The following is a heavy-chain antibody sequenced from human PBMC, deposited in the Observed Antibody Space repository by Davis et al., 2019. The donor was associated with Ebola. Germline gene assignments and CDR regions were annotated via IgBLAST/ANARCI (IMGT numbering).Heavy chain of an antibody. J-gene: IGHJ4*02. D-gene: IGHD2-21*02. CDR2: IYNVEST. V-gene: IGHV4-61*08. CDR1: GFSLSTSGVG. Sequence: SGPTLVKPTQTLTLTCTFSGFSLSTSGVGVGWIRQPPGKGLEWIGYIYNVESTNYNPSLKSRVSISADTSKNQFFLQLSSVTAADTAFYYCTRGGGDSYWSTYVDFWGQGTLVTVSS. CDR3: TRGGGDSYWSTYVDF.